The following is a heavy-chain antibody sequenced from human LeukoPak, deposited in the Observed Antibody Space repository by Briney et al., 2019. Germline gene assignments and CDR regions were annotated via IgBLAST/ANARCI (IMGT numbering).Heavy chain of an antibody. V-gene: IGHV3-15*01. Sequence: NSGGSLRLSCAASGFTFRNAWMSWVRQAPGKGLEWVGRIKSKTDGETTDYAAPVKGRFTISRDNSKNTLYLQMNSLRAEDTAVYYCAKDREVLKRTATPADYWGQGTLVTVSS. D-gene: IGHD3-10*01. CDR1: GFTFRNAW. CDR3: AKDREVLKRTATPADY. CDR2: IKSKTDGETT. J-gene: IGHJ4*02.